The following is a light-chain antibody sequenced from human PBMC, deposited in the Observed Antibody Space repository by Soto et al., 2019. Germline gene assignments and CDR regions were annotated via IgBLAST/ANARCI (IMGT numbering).Light chain of an antibody. CDR3: QQSYYTPLT. Sequence: DIQMTQSPSSLSASVGDRVTITCRASQSVSTYLNWYQQKPGKGPKLLIHATSSLQRGVPSRFSGSGSGTDFTLTISSLQPEDFATYYCQQSYYTPLTFGGGTQVEI. CDR2: ATS. J-gene: IGKJ4*01. V-gene: IGKV1-39*01. CDR1: QSVSTY.